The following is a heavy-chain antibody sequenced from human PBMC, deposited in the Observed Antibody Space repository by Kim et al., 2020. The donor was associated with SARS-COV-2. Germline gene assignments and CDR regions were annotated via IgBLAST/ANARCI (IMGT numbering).Heavy chain of an antibody. V-gene: IGHV4-59*13. CDR3: ARDASGYDSTIKYNWFDP. CDR1: GGSISSYY. D-gene: IGHD5-12*01. J-gene: IGHJ5*02. CDR2: IYYSGST. Sequence: SETLSLTCTVSGGSISSYYWSWIRQPPGKGLEWIGYIYYSGSTNYNPSLKSRVTISVDTSKNQFSLKLSSVTAADTAVYYCARDASGYDSTIKYNWFDPWGQGTLVTVSS.